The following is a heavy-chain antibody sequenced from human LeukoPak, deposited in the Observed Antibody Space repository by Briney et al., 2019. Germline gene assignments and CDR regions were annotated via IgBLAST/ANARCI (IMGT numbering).Heavy chain of an antibody. D-gene: IGHD4/OR15-4a*01. Sequence: GGSLRLSCAASGFTFSNYWMHWVRQAPGKGLVGVSRINSDGINTSYADSVKGRFTISRDNAKNTLNLQMNSLRAEDTAVYYCARSPIRTISDAFDIWGQGTMVTVSS. V-gene: IGHV3-74*01. CDR3: ARSPIRTISDAFDI. CDR1: GFTFSNYW. J-gene: IGHJ3*02. CDR2: INSDGINT.